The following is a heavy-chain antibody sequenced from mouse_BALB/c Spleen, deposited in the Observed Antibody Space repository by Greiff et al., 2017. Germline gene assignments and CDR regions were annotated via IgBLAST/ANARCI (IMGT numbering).Heavy chain of an antibody. Sequence: EVQRVESGGDLVKPGGSLKLSCAASGFTFSSYGMSWVRQTPDKRLEWVATISSGGSYTYYPDSVKGRFTISRDNAKNTLYLQMSSLKSEDTAMYYCARLYDFPFAYWGQGTLVTVSA. CDR2: ISSGGSYT. D-gene: IGHD2-4*01. V-gene: IGHV5-6*01. CDR1: GFTFSSYG. CDR3: ARLYDFPFAY. J-gene: IGHJ3*01.